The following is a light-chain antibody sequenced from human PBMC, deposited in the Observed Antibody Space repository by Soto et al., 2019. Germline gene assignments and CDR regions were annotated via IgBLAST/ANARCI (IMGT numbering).Light chain of an antibody. V-gene: IGKV3-20*01. J-gene: IGKJ4*01. CDR2: GAS. CDR1: QSLTNSF. CDR3: RQYGILPLS. Sequence: EILLTQSPGALYLSPGDRATLSCRASQSLTNSFLAWYQQIPGQIPRLLIYGASIRATDIPDRFSGSGSGADFTLTISRLEPEDFAVYFCRQYGILPLSFGGGTKVEIK.